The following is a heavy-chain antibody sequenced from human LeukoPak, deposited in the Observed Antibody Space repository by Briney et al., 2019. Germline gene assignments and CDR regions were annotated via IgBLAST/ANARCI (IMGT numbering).Heavy chain of an antibody. CDR3: ATDNFVRGYNWFDP. CDR1: GYTLTELS. Sequence: ASVKVSCKVSGYTLTELSMRWVRQAPGKGLEWMGGFDPEDGETIYAQKFQGRVTMTEDTSTDTAYMELSSLRSEDTAVYYCATDNFVRGYNWFDPWGQGTLVTVSS. CDR2: FDPEDGET. V-gene: IGHV1-24*01. J-gene: IGHJ5*02. D-gene: IGHD2/OR15-2a*01.